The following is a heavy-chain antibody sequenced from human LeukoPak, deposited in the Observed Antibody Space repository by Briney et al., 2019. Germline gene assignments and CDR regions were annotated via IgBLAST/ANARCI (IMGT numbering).Heavy chain of an antibody. D-gene: IGHD5-24*01. J-gene: IGHJ4*02. CDR1: GGSISSGGYY. Sequence: SQTLSLTCTVSGGSISSGGYYWSWIRQPPGKGLEWIGYIYHSGSTYYNPSLKSRVTISVDRSKNQFSLKLSSVTAADTAVYYCARVEDGYTDYWGQGTLVTVSS. V-gene: IGHV4-30-2*01. CDR3: ARVEDGYTDY. CDR2: IYHSGST.